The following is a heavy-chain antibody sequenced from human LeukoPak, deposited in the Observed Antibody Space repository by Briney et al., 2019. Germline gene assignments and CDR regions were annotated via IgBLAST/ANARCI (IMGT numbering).Heavy chain of an antibody. D-gene: IGHD3-10*01. CDR2: ISGSGDST. V-gene: IGHV3-23*01. CDR3: ARAVRGPLDY. Sequence: GSLRLSCAASGFTFSTYAVNWVRQAPGKGLEWVSTISGSGDSTYYADSVKGRFTISRHNSKNTLYLQMNSLRAEDTAVYYCARAVRGPLDYWGQGTLVTVSS. J-gene: IGHJ4*02. CDR1: GFTFSTYA.